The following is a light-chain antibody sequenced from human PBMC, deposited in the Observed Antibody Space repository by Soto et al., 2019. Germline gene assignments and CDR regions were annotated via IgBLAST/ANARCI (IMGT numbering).Light chain of an antibody. CDR1: QSVSSN. J-gene: IGKJ1*01. Sequence: IVMTHSPATLSVSTGERATLSCRASQSVSSNLAWYHQKPGQAPRLLIYGASTRATGIPARFSGSGSGTEFTLTISSLQSEDFAVYYCQQYNNWPPCTFGQGTKVDI. CDR2: GAS. CDR3: QQYNNWPPCT. V-gene: IGKV3-15*01.